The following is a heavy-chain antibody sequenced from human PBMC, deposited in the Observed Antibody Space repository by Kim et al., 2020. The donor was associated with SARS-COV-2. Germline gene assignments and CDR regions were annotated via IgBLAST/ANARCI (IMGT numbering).Heavy chain of an antibody. V-gene: IGHV3-23*01. CDR1: GFMFSSHA. D-gene: IGHD1-26*01. CDR3: AKDKSGDYYYYSGMDV. Sequence: GGSLRLFCAASGFMFSSHAMTWVRQAPGKGLERVAIISAGGHSIYYADSVKGRFTVSRDNSKNTLYLQMNSLRAEDTALDFCAKDKSGDYYYYSGMDVRG. J-gene: IGHJ6*01. CDR2: ISAGGHSI.